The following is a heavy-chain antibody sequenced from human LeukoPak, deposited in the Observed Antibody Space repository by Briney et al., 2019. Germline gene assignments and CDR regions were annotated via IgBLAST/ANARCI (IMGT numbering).Heavy chain of an antibody. Sequence: GGSLRLSCAASGFTFSSYWMSWVRQAPGKGLEWVANIKEDGSDIYYVDSVKGRFTISRDNAENSLYLQMNSLRAEDTAVYYCARSSGWRDTFDIWGQGTMVTVSS. J-gene: IGHJ3*02. CDR1: GFTFSSYW. V-gene: IGHV3-7*01. CDR3: ARSSGWRDTFDI. CDR2: IKEDGSDI. D-gene: IGHD6-19*01.